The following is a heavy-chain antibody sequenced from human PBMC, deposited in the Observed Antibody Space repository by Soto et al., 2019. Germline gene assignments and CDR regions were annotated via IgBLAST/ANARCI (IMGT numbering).Heavy chain of an antibody. CDR3: AADLTMIVGEPQCYFDY. D-gene: IGHD3-22*01. CDR2: IVVGSGNT. J-gene: IGHJ4*02. CDR1: GFTFTSSA. Sequence: SVKVSCKASGFTFTSSAVQWVRQARGQRLEWIGWIVVGSGNTNYAQKFQERVTITRDMSTSTAYMELSSLRSEDTAVYYCAADLTMIVGEPQCYFDYWGQGTLVTVSS. V-gene: IGHV1-58*01.